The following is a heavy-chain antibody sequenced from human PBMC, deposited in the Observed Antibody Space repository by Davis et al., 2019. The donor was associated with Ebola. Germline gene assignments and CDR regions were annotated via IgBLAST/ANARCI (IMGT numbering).Heavy chain of an antibody. Sequence: ASVKVSCKASGYTFTGYYMHWVRQAPGQGLEWMGWINPNSGGTNYAQKFQGRVTMTRDTSISTAYMELSRLRSDDTAVYYCAGGTVTTGPQYYYYYYGMDVWGQGTTVTVSS. J-gene: IGHJ6*02. CDR1: GYTFTGYY. CDR2: INPNSGGT. V-gene: IGHV1-2*02. D-gene: IGHD4-17*01. CDR3: AGGTVTTGPQYYYYYYGMDV.